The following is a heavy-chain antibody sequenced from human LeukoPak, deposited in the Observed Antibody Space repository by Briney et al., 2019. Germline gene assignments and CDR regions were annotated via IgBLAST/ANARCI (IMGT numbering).Heavy chain of an antibody. V-gene: IGHV4-59*08. D-gene: IGHD6-13*01. CDR2: IYYSGST. Sequence: PSETLSLTCTVSGGSISSYYWGWIRQPPGKGLEWIGYIYYSGSTNYNPSLKSRVTISVDTSKNQFSLKLSSVTAADTAVYYCARLGGYSSSWNPYDYWGQGTLVTVSS. CDR1: GGSISSYY. CDR3: ARLGGYSSSWNPYDY. J-gene: IGHJ4*02.